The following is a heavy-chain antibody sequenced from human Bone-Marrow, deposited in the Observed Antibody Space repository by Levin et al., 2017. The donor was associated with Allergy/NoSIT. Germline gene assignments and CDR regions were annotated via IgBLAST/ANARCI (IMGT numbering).Heavy chain of an antibody. D-gene: IGHD2-15*01. V-gene: IGHV3-21*01. CDR2: LSRSSHHI. CDR3: VREEEECNGDSCYSAEYFTD. Sequence: GESLKISCAASGFTFSDYSMNWVRQAPGKGLEWVSSLSRSSHHIYYADSVKGRFTVSRDNAKNSLSLQMNSLRAEDTGVYFCVREEEECNGDSCYSAEYFTDWGQGTQVTVSS. J-gene: IGHJ1*01. CDR1: GFTFSDYS.